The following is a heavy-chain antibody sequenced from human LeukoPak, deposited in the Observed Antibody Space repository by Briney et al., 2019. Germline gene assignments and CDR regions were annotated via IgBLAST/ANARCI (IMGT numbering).Heavy chain of an antibody. J-gene: IGHJ6*03. CDR3: ARGPDYDFWSGYYVYYYYYYMDV. CDR1: GFTFSSYG. CDR2: IRYDGSNK. D-gene: IGHD3-3*01. Sequence: GGSLRLSCAASGFTFSSYGMHWVRQAPGKGLEWVAFIRYDGSNKYYADSVKGRFTISRDNSKNTLYLQMNSLRAEDTAVYYCARGPDYDFWSGYYVYYYYYYMDVWGKGTTVTVSS. V-gene: IGHV3-30*02.